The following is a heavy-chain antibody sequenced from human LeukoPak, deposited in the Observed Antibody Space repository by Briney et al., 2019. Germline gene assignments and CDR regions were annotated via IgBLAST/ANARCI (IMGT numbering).Heavy chain of an antibody. J-gene: IGHJ4*02. D-gene: IGHD3-22*01. V-gene: IGHV1-69*04. Sequence: SVKVSCKASGGTFGSYAISWVRQAPGHGLEWMGRIIPILGIANNAQKFQCRVTTTADKSTSTAYMELSSPRSEDTALYYCARAAPYYYDSSGYSPGDYWGQGTLVSASS. CDR1: GGTFGSYA. CDR3: ARAAPYYYDSSGYSPGDY. CDR2: IIPILGIA.